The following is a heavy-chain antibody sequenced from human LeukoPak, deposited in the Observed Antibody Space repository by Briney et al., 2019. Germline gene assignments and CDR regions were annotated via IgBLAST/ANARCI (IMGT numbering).Heavy chain of an antibody. CDR3: ARDQVTNGYALYVYYSDH. J-gene: IGHJ4*02. CDR2: IYSSGST. V-gene: IGHV4-4*07. D-gene: IGHD4-11*01. CDR1: GASMRGYY. Sequence: KPSETLSLTCSVSGASMRGYYWGWIRQPAGKGLEWIGRIYSSGSTIYNPSLKSRVTISVDKSNNQFSLRLTSVTAADTAVYYCARDQVTNGYALYVYYSDHWGQGTLVTVSS.